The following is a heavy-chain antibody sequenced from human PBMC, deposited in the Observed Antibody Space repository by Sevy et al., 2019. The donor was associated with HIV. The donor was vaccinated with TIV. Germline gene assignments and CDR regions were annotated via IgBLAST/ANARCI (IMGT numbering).Heavy chain of an antibody. J-gene: IGHJ5*02. Sequence: GGSLRLSCVASEFIFNDAWMHWVRQAPGKGLEWVGRIKSNIDGSVIDYAAPVKGRFSISSVDAKHTVFQQMNSLKSEDTAVYFCTTKGSDCSRIGCQISWGQGTQVTVSS. CDR1: EFIFNDAW. CDR3: TTKGSDCSRIGCQIS. D-gene: IGHD2-15*01. V-gene: IGHV3-15*01. CDR2: IKSNIDGSVI.